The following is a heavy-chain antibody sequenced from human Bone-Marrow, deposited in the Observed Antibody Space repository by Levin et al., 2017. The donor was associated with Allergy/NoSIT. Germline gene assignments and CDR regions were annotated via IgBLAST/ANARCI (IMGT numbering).Heavy chain of an antibody. Sequence: GGSLRLSCAASGFTFSSFGMYWVRQAPGKGLEWVARISDDGTDEDYGDSVKGRFTVSRDNVENRLSLEMNSLRPEDTAVYYCAKDEGGRFGGGGPIDLWGQGTLVTVSS. D-gene: IGHD1-26*01. V-gene: IGHV3-30*18. CDR2: ISDDGTDE. CDR1: GFTFSSFG. CDR3: AKDEGGRFGGGGPIDL. J-gene: IGHJ5*02.